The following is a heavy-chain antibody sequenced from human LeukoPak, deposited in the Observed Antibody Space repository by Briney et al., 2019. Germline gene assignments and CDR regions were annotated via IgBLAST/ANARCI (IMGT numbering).Heavy chain of an antibody. Sequence: SETLSLTCTVSGGSISSSNYYWGWIRQPPGKGLEWIGYIYYSGSTNYNPSLKSRVTISVDTSKNQFSLKLSSVTAADTAVYYCARRNAMDVWGQGTTVIVFS. J-gene: IGHJ6*02. CDR3: ARRNAMDV. CDR1: GGSISSSNYY. V-gene: IGHV4-61*05. CDR2: IYYSGST.